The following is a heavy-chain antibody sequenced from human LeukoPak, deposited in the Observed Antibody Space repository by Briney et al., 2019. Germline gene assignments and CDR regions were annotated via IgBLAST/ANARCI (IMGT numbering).Heavy chain of an antibody. D-gene: IGHD2-15*01. CDR1: GGSIRRGDYY. Sequence: AQTLSLPCTVSGGSIRRGDYYWSGIPQPPGKGLEGFGCIYYSGSTYYNPSLKSRVTISVDTSKNQFSLKLSSVTAADTAVYYCAREVGYCSGGSCSNWFDPWGQGTLVTVSS. J-gene: IGHJ5*02. CDR3: AREVGYCSGGSCSNWFDP. CDR2: IYYSGST. V-gene: IGHV4-30-4*01.